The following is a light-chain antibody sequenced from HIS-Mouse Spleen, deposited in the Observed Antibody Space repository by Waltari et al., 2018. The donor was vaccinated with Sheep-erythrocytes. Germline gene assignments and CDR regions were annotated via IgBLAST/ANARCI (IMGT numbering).Light chain of an antibody. Sequence: QSALTQPASVSGSPGQSITISCTGTRSDVGSYNLVSWYQQHPGKAPKLMIYEGSNRPSGVSNRFSGSKSGNTASLTISGLQAEDEADYYCCSYAGSSTPWVFGGGTKLTVL. CDR3: CSYAGSSTPWV. CDR1: RSDVGSYNL. CDR2: EGS. J-gene: IGLJ3*02. V-gene: IGLV2-23*01.